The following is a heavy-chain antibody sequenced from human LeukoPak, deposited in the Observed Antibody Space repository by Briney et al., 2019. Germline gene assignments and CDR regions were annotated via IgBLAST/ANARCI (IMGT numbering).Heavy chain of an antibody. CDR2: MNPNSGNK. V-gene: IGHV1-8*01. J-gene: IGHJ3*02. D-gene: IGHD3-22*01. Sequence: ASVEVFCRASGYTFTSYDINWVRQATGQGREWMRWMNPNSGNKGYTQKFQGRVTMTRNTSISTAYMELSSLRSEDTAVYYCAKTYYYDSSGSGTFDIWGQGTMVTVSS. CDR3: AKTYYYDSSGSGTFDI. CDR1: GYTFTSYD.